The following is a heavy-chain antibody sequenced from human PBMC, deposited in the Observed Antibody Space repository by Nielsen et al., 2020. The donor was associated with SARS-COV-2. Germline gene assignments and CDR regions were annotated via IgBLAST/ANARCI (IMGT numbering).Heavy chain of an antibody. J-gene: IGHJ4*02. D-gene: IGHD2-2*01. Sequence: WVRQAPGQGLEWMGWMNPNSGNTGYAQKFQGRVTMTRNTSISTAYMELSSLRSEDSAVYSCASQPYCSTTSCPYYFDYWGQGTLVTVSS. V-gene: IGHV1-8*01. CDR2: MNPNSGNT. CDR3: ASQPYCSTTSCPYYFDY.